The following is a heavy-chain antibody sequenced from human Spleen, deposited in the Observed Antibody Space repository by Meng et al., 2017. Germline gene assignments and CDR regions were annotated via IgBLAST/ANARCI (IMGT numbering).Heavy chain of an antibody. J-gene: IGHJ4*02. CDR1: GGSFSGYY. CDR3: AREASGTYYY. CDR2: IYHSGST. D-gene: IGHD1-26*01. Sequence: QVQLQQWGAGLLKPSETLSLTCAVYGGSFSGYYWSWIRQPPGKGLEWIGEIYHSGSTNYNPSFKSRVTISLDKSKNQFSLKLSSVTAADTAVYYCAREASGTYYYWGQGTLVTVSS. V-gene: IGHV4-34*01.